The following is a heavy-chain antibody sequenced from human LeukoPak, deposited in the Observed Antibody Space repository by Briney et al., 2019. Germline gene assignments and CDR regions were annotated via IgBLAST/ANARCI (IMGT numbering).Heavy chain of an antibody. CDR3: AREVDSGYGGSYYYYMDV. CDR2: LSGNEDLV. D-gene: IGHD5-12*01. CDR1: GFTFTTYA. Sequence: PGGSLRLSCAASGFTFTTYAMSWVRQAPGKGLEWVASLSGNEDLVWYPDSLRGRFTISRDNSKNTLYLQLNSLRAEDTAVYYCAREVDSGYGGSYYYYMDVWGKGTTVTISS. V-gene: IGHV3-23*01. J-gene: IGHJ6*03.